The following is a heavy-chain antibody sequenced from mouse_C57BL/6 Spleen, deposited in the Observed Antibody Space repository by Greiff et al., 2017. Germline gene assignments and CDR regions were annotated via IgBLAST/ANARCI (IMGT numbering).Heavy chain of an antibody. CDR3: ARLERDY. V-gene: IGHV1-82*01. CDR1: GYAFSSSW. CDR2: IYPGDGDT. J-gene: IGHJ2*01. Sequence: QVQLQQSGPELVKPGASVKLSCKASGYAFSSSWMNWVKQRPGKGLEWIGRIYPGDGDTNYNGKFKGKTTLTADKSSSTAYMQLSSLASEASAVYFCARLERDYWGQGTTLTVSS.